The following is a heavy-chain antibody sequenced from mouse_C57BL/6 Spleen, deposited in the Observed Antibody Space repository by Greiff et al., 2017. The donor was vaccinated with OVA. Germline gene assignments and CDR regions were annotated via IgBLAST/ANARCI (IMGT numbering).Heavy chain of an antibody. CDR2: INPYNGGT. CDR3: ASPSIYEDAMDY. D-gene: IGHD2-3*01. J-gene: IGHJ4*01. V-gene: IGHV1-19*01. CDR1: GYTFTDYY. Sequence: EVQLQQSGPVLVKPGASVKMSCKASGYTFTDYYMNWVKQSHGKSLEWIGVINPYNGGTSYNQKFKGKATLTVDKSSSTAYMELNSLTSEDSAVYYCASPSIYEDAMDYWGQGTSVTVSS.